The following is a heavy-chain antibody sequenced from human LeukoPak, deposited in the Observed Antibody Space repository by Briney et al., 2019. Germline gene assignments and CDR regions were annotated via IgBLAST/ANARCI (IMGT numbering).Heavy chain of an antibody. CDR3: ARDPSGSYRAGFDY. J-gene: IGHJ4*02. CDR1: GGSVSSYY. D-gene: IGHD1-26*01. V-gene: IGHV4-4*07. Sequence: SSETLSLTCTVSGGSVSSYYWSWIRQPAGKGLEWIGRIYTSGSTNYNPSLKSRVTMSVDTSKNQFSLKLSSVTAADTAVYYCARDPSGSYRAGFDYWGQGTLVTVSS. CDR2: IYTSGST.